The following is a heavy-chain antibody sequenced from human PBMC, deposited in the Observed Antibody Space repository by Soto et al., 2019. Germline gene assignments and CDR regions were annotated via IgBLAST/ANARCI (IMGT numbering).Heavy chain of an antibody. CDR2: ISSSSSYI. CDR3: ARSPAAGIYWFDP. CDR1: GFTFSSYS. J-gene: IGHJ5*02. D-gene: IGHD6-13*01. Sequence: GGSLRLSCAASGFTFSSYSMNWVRQVPGKGLEWVSSISSSSSYIYYADSVKGRFTISRDNAKNSLYLQMNSLRAEDTAVYYCARSPAAGIYWFDPWGQGTLVTVSS. V-gene: IGHV3-21*01.